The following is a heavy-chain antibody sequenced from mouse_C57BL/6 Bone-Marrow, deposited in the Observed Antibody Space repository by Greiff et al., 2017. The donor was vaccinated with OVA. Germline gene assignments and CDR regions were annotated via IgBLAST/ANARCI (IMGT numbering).Heavy chain of an antibody. CDR2: IWSGGST. CDR3: ATGEPYYSIYYFDY. D-gene: IGHD2-5*01. Sequence: VQLQESGPGLVQPSQSLSITCTVSGFSLTSYGVHWVRQSPGKGLEWLGVIWSGGSTDYNAAFISRLSISKDNSKSQVFFKMNSLQADDTAIYYCATGEPYYSIYYFDYWGQGTTLTVSS. J-gene: IGHJ2*01. CDR1: GFSLTSYG. V-gene: IGHV2-2*01.